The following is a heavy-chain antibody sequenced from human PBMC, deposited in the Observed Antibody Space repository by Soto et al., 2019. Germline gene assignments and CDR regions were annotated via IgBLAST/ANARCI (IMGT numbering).Heavy chain of an antibody. CDR1: GYTFPNQG. J-gene: IGHJ3*02. CDR2: IIPIFGTA. CDR3: ARDVLRGPNYYDSSGYYSDDAFDI. V-gene: IGHV1-69*13. D-gene: IGHD3-22*01. Sequence: VASVKVSCKASGYTFPNQGLHWVRQAPGHRLEWMGGIIPIFGTANYAQKFQGRVTITADESTSTAYMELSSLRSEDTAVYYCARDVLRGPNYYDSSGYYSDDAFDIWGQGTMVT.